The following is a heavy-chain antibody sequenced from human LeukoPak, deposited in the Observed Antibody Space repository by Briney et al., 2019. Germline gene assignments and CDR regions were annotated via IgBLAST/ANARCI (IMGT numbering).Heavy chain of an antibody. CDR3: ARNNGIDV. CDR1: GFALSSHW. J-gene: IGHJ6*02. CDR2: VNRDGSET. Sequence: GGSLRLSCAASGFALSSHWMTWVRQVPGRGPEWVANVNRDGSETYYLDSVKGRFTISKDNAKNSLYLQMNSLRAEDTALYHCARNNGIDVWGQGTTVIVSS. V-gene: IGHV3-7*03.